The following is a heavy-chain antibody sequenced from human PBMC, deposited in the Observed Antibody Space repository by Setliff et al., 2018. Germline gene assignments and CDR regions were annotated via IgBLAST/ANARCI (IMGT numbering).Heavy chain of an antibody. CDR2: IYPGDSDT. V-gene: IGHV5-51*01. CDR1: GYSLTSYW. CDR3: ARLGSSSWHYDVFDF. D-gene: IGHD6-13*01. Sequence: GESLKISCKGSGYSLTSYWIGWVRQVPGKGLEWMGIIYPGDSDTRYSPSFQGQVTISADKSISTAYLQWSSLKASDTAMYYCARLGSSSWHYDVFDFWGQGTMVTVSS. J-gene: IGHJ3*01.